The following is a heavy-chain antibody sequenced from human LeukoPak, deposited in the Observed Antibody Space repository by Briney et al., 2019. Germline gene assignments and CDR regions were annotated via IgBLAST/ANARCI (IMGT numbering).Heavy chain of an antibody. V-gene: IGHV3-23*01. CDR3: AKDEAWDYYGSGMCDY. J-gene: IGHJ4*02. Sequence: PGGSLRLSCEASGFIFSSYGMSWVRQAPGKGLQWVSGISGSGSRTYYADSVKGRFTVSRDNSKSTLFLQMNSLRAEDTAVYYCAKDEAWDYYGSGMCDYWGQGTQVTVSS. CDR2: ISGSGSRT. D-gene: IGHD3-10*01. CDR1: GFIFSSYG.